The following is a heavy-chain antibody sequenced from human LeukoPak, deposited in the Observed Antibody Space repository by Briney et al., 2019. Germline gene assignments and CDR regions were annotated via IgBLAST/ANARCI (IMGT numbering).Heavy chain of an antibody. V-gene: IGHV3-30*15. CDR2: ISHDGSNE. Sequence: GRSLRLSCSVSGFTFSNYGIHWVRQAPGKGLEWVAVISHDGSNENYADSVKGRFTISRDNSKSTVHLQMSSLRAEDTAVYYCARDQCSTTTCYRDDYYYYCMDVWGKETTVTVSS. D-gene: IGHD2-2*02. J-gene: IGHJ6*03. CDR1: GFTFSNYG. CDR3: ARDQCSTTTCYRDDYYYYCMDV.